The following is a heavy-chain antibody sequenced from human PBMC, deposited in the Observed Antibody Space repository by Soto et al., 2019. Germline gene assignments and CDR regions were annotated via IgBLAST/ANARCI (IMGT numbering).Heavy chain of an antibody. Sequence: LRLSCAASGFTVTSYYMSWVRQAPGKGLEWVSLIYTGGNTNYADSVKGRFTISRDNSKNTLYLQMNSLRAEDTAVYYCARDYYYGSGNYYRADYYHYGMDVWGQGTTVTVSS. CDR1: GFTVTSYY. V-gene: IGHV3-53*01. CDR2: IYTGGNT. D-gene: IGHD3-10*01. CDR3: ARDYYYGSGNYYRADYYHYGMDV. J-gene: IGHJ6*02.